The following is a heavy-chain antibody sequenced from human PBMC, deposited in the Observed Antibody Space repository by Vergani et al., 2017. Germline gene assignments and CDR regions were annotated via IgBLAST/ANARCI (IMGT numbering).Heavy chain of an antibody. CDR3: ARDMWDVRGISFDY. D-gene: IGHD3-10*01. CDR2: INAGNGNT. Sequence: QVQLVQSGAEVKKPGASVKVSCKASGYTFTSYAMHWVRQAPGQRLEWMGWINAGNGNTKYSQKFQGRVTITRDTSASTAYMELSSLRSEETAVYYCARDMWDVRGISFDYWGQGTRVTVSS. V-gene: IGHV1-3*01. CDR1: GYTFTSYA. J-gene: IGHJ4*02.